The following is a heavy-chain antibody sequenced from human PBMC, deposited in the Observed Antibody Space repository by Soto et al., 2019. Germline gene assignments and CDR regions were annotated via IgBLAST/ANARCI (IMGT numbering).Heavy chain of an antibody. CDR1: GFSLPSCA. V-gene: IGHV1-58*01. Sequence: GASAKVSCQESGFSLPSCAGRLVQQARGQRLEWIGWIVVGSGNTNYAQKFQERVTITRDMSTSTAYMELSSLRSEDTAVYYCAASDYDVRKFDYWGQGTLVTVSS. CDR3: AASDYDVRKFDY. CDR2: IVVGSGNT. J-gene: IGHJ4*02. D-gene: IGHD4-17*01.